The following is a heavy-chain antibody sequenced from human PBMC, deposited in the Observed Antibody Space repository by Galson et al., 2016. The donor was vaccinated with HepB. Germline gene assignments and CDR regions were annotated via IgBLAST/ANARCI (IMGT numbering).Heavy chain of an antibody. V-gene: IGHV1-8*01. CDR1: GYTFTSYE. D-gene: IGHD6-19*01. J-gene: IGHJ4*02. CDR2: MNPNNGNT. Sequence: SVKVSCKASGYTFTSYEINWVRQATGQGLEWMGWMNPNNGNTDSAQKFQGRFSMTRNTSITTAYMELSNLKSDDTAVYYCAKFTGLEKYWGQGTLVTDSS. CDR3: AKFTGLEKY.